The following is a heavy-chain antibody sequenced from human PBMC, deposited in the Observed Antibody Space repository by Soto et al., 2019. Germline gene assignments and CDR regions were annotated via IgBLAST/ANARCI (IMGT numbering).Heavy chain of an antibody. CDR3: ARVGGRRVLVYYFDY. V-gene: IGHV4-30-4*01. CDR1: GGSISSGDYY. D-gene: IGHD3-16*01. CDR2: IYYSGST. Sequence: ASETLSLTCTVSGGSISSGDYYWSWIRQPPGKGLEWIGYIYYSGSTYYNPSLKSRVTISVDTSKNQFSLKLSSVTAADTAVYYCARVGGRRVLVYYFDYWGQGNLVTVSS. J-gene: IGHJ4*02.